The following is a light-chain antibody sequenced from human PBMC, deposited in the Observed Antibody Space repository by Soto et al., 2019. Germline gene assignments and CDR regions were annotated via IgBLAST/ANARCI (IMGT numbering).Light chain of an antibody. J-gene: IGKJ2*01. CDR1: EGIRND. CDR3: LQDYNSPYT. Sequence: AIQMTQSPSSLSASVGARVTITCRASEGIRNDLGWYQQKPATAPKLLIYGASSSQSGGPSRFSGSGSGTDFTLTISSLQPEDFATYYCLQDYNSPYTFGQGTKLEIK. V-gene: IGKV1-6*01. CDR2: GAS.